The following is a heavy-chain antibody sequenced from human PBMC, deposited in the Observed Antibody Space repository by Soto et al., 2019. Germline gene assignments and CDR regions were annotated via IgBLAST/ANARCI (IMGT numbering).Heavy chain of an antibody. CDR1: GYTFIDYF. J-gene: IGHJ6*02. CDR3: ARHISNFRYFSYAMDV. CDR2: INPNSGET. D-gene: IGHD6-13*01. Sequence: ASVKVSCKASGYTFIDYFIHWLRQAPGQGLGWMGWINPNSGETKFAQTFQGRVTMTRDKSTSTAYLQWNTLKASDTAMYYCARHISNFRYFSYAMDVWGQGTTVTVSS. V-gene: IGHV1-2*02.